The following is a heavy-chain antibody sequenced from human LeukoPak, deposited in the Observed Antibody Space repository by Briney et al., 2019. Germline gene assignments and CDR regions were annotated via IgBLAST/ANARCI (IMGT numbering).Heavy chain of an antibody. CDR2: ISSISSYI. CDR1: GFTFSSYS. V-gene: IGHV3-21*01. Sequence: GGSLRLSCAASGFTFSSYSMNWVRQAPGKGLEWVSSISSISSYIYYADSVKGRFTLSRDNAKNSLYLQMNSLRAEDTAVYYCAREKGYDSSGYPNNYFDYWGQGTLVTVSS. J-gene: IGHJ4*02. CDR3: AREKGYDSSGYPNNYFDY. D-gene: IGHD3-22*01.